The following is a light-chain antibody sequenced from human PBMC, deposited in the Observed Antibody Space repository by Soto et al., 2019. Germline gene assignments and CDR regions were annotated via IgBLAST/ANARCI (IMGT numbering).Light chain of an antibody. Sequence: QSVLTQPASVSGSPGQSITISCTGTSSDIGDYNYVSWYQQHPGKAPKLMIYDVSNRPSGVSNRFSGSKSGNTASLTISGLQTEDEADYYCSSYRTSTTLDYVFGTGTKVTVL. CDR2: DVS. CDR3: SSYRTSTTLDYV. V-gene: IGLV2-14*01. CDR1: SSDIGDYNY. J-gene: IGLJ1*01.